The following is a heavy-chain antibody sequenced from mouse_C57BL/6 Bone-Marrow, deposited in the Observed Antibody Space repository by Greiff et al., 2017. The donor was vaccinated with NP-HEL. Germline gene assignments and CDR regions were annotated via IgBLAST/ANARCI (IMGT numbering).Heavy chain of an antibody. Sequence: EVKLQESGPGMVKPSQSLSLTCTVTGYSITSGYDWHWIRHFPGNKLEWMGYISYSGSTNYNPSLKSRISITHDTSKNHFFLKLNSVTTEDTATYYCAAYYSNYDAMDYWGQGTSVTVSS. V-gene: IGHV3-1*01. CDR2: ISYSGST. J-gene: IGHJ4*01. CDR3: AAYYSNYDAMDY. D-gene: IGHD2-5*01. CDR1: GYSITSGYD.